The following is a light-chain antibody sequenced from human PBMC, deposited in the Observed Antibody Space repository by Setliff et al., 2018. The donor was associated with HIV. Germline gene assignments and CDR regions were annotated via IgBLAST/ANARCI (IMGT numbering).Light chain of an antibody. V-gene: IGLV3-21*04. CDR1: NIGSKR. CDR2: YDS. J-gene: IGLJ1*01. Sequence: SYELTQPPSVSVAPGQTARITCGGNNIGSKRVHWYQQKPGQAPLLVIYYDSDRPSGIPERFSGSNSGNTATLTISRPEAGDEADYYCQVWDSSSDHSYVFGTGTKV. CDR3: QVWDSSSDHSYV.